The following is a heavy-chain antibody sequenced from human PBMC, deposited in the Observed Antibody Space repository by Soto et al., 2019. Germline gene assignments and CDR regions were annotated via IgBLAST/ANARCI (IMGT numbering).Heavy chain of an antibody. D-gene: IGHD2-2*01. CDR3: ARGAAIVVVPAAIDGMDV. J-gene: IGHJ6*02. CDR2: INPNSGGT. CDR1: GYTFTGYY. V-gene: IGHV1-2*04. Sequence: GASVKVSCKASGYTFTGYYMHWVRQAPGQGLEWMGWINPNSGGTNYAQKFQGWVTMTRDTSISTAYMELSRLRSDDTAVYYCARGAAIVVVPAAIDGMDVWGQGTTVTVSS.